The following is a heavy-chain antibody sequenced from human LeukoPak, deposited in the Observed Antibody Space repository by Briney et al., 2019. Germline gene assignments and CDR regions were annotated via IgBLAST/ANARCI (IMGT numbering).Heavy chain of an antibody. CDR1: GFTFSRYS. V-gene: IGHV3-7*01. CDR3: ARDVIAVAAYFDY. J-gene: IGHJ4*02. D-gene: IGHD6-19*01. CDR2: IKQDGSEK. Sequence: GGSLRLSCAASGFTFSRYSMNWVRQAPGKGLEWVANIKQDGSEKYYVDSVKGRFTISRDNAKNSLYLQMNSLRAEDTAVYYCARDVIAVAAYFDYWGQGTLVTVSS.